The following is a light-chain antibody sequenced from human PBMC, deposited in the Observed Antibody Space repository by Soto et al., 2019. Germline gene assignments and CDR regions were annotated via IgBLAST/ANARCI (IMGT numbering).Light chain of an antibody. CDR2: GAS. Sequence: EIVLTQSPGTLSLSPGERVTLSCRASQSVRSNFLAWYQQRPGQAPRLLIYGASSKATGIPDRFSGSGSGTDFTLIISRLEPEDCEVYYCQQYGSALQTFGQGTKVDIK. CDR1: QSVRSNF. CDR3: QQYGSALQT. J-gene: IGKJ1*01. V-gene: IGKV3-20*01.